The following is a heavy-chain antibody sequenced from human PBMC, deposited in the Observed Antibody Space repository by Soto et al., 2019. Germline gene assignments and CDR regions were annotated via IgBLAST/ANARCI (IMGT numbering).Heavy chain of an antibody. D-gene: IGHD3-22*01. V-gene: IGHV1-2*02. J-gene: IGHJ6*02. Sequence: ASVKVSCKASGYTFTGYYMHWVRQAPRQGLEWMGWINPNSGGTNYAQKFQGRVTMTRDTSISTAYMELSRLRSDDTAVYYCARAYDSSGYYLYYYYYYGMDVWGQGTTVTVSS. CDR2: INPNSGGT. CDR3: ARAYDSSGYYLYYYYYYGMDV. CDR1: GYTFTGYY.